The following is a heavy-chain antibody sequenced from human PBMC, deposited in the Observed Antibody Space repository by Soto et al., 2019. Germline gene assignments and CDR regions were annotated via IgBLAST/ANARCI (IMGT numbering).Heavy chain of an antibody. J-gene: IGHJ4*02. CDR1: GYTFTSYA. V-gene: IGHV1-3*01. Sequence: ASVKVSCKASGYTFTSYAMHWVRQAPGQRLEWMGWINAGNGNTKYSQKLQGRVTITRDTSISTAYMELSSLRSEDTAVYYCARARSMVRGVSLYYFDYWGQGTLVTVSS. D-gene: IGHD3-10*01. CDR2: INAGNGNT. CDR3: ARARSMVRGVSLYYFDY.